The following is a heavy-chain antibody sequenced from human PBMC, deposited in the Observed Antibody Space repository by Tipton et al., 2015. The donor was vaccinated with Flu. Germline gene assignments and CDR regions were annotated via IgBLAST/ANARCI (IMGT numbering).Heavy chain of an antibody. CDR2: IDPSDSYT. J-gene: IGHJ2*01. CDR3: ASSGQLLSRLGGLFWYFDL. V-gene: IGHV5-10-1*01. CDR1: GYSFTSYW. D-gene: IGHD2-2*01. Sequence: QLVQSGAEVEKPGESLRISCKGSGYSFTSYWISWVRQMPGKGLEWMGRIDPSDSYTNYSPSFQGHVTISADKSISTAYLQWSSLKASDTAMYYCASSGQLLSRLGGLFWYFDLWGRGTLVTVSS.